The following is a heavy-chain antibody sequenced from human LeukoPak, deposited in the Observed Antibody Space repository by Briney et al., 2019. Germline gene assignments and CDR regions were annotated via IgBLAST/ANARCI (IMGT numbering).Heavy chain of an antibody. CDR2: ISSTTTTI. J-gene: IGHJ4*02. Sequence: GGSLRLSCAAPGLTFSNYGSTSVRQAPGKGLEWAAYISSTTTTIHYAASMKGRFTSSRDNAKNSGYLQTNSLRDEDTAVYLCASDVLGGEEAVVTVSS. CDR3: ASDVL. CDR1: GLTFSNYG. V-gene: IGHV3-48*02.